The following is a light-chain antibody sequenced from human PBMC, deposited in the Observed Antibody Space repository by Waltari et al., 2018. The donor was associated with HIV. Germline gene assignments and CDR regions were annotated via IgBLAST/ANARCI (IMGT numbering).Light chain of an antibody. CDR1: QSVSTY. J-gene: IGKJ3*01. CDR2: GAS. Sequence: EIVLTQSPATLSLSPGERATLSCRASQSVSTYLAWYQQKPGQAPRLLIFGASSRATGIPDRFIGSGSGTDFTLTISRLEPEDFAVYYCQQYGGSPGFTFGPGTKVDIK. V-gene: IGKV3-20*01. CDR3: QQYGGSPGFT.